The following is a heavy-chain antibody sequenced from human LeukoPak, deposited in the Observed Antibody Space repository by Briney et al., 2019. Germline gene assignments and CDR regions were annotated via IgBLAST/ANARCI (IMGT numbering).Heavy chain of an antibody. CDR3: ARVGDHFHWYLDL. CDR1: GFTLSTNY. D-gene: IGHD3-3*02. V-gene: IGHV3-53*01. Sequence: PGGSLRLSCAASGFTLSTNYMNWVRQAPGKGLEWVSILYSGSSTYYADSVEGRFTISRDSSKNTLFLQMNDLRAEDTAVYYCARVGDHFHWYLDLWGRGTLVTVSS. J-gene: IGHJ2*01. CDR2: LYSGSST.